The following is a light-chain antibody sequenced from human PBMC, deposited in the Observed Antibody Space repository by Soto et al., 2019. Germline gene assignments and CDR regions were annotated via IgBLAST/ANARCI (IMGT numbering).Light chain of an antibody. V-gene: IGKV3-15*01. CDR3: QQYNNWLWT. Sequence: EIVMTQSPATLXXXXXXXXXXXXRAXQXVSSKLAWYQQKPGQAPRLLIYGASTRATGIPARFSGSGSGTEFTLTISSLQSEDFAVYYCQQYNNWLWTXGQGTKVEV. CDR1: QXVSSK. CDR2: GAS. J-gene: IGKJ1*01.